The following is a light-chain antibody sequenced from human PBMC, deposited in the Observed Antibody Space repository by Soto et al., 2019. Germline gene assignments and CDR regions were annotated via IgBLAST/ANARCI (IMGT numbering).Light chain of an antibody. CDR2: AAS. Sequence: DIEMTQSPSSLAASLGDRVIITCRASQVISSWLAWYQQKPGKAPKLLVSAASTLQSGVPARFSGSGSGTEFTLTISNLQPEDVATYFCLRSNSFPRVFGQGTKLEIK. CDR3: LRSNSFPRV. V-gene: IGKV1-12*01. CDR1: QVISSW. J-gene: IGKJ1*01.